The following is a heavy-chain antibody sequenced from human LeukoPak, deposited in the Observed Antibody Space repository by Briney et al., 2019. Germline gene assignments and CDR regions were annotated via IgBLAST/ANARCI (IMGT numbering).Heavy chain of an antibody. V-gene: IGHV3-72*01. CDR3: ARVVLCSASSCYENFESDY. J-gene: IGHJ4*02. Sequence: GGSLRLSCAASGFTSSDHYIDSVRQAPGKGLEWVGRIRDKPNKYSTEYAASVQGRFTISSDDSKNSVYLQMNSLKSEDTAVYYCARVVLCSASSCYENFESDYWGQGTLVTVSS. CDR2: IRDKPNKYST. CDR1: GFTSSDHY. D-gene: IGHD2-2*01.